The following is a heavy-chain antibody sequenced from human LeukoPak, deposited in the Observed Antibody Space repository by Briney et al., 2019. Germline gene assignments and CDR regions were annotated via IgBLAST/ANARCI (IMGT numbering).Heavy chain of an antibody. CDR2: FDPEDGET. J-gene: IGHJ4*02. Sequence: GASVKVSCKVSGYTLTELSMHWVRQAPGKGLEWMGGFDPEDGETIYAQKFQGRVTMTEDTSTDTAYMELSSLRSEDTAVYYCVRGADTGYSSDSWGQGTLVTVSS. V-gene: IGHV1-24*01. CDR3: VRGADTGYSSDS. CDR1: GYTLTELS. D-gene: IGHD3-9*01.